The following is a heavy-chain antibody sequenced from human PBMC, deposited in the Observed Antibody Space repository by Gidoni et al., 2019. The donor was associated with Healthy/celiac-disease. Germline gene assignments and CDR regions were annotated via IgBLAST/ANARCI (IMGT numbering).Heavy chain of an antibody. CDR1: GGSISSSSYY. V-gene: IGHV4-39*07. Sequence: QLQLQESGPGRVKPSETLSITCTVSGGSISSSSYYWGWIRQPPGKGLEWIGSIYYSGSTYYNPSLKSRVTISVDTSKNQFSLKLSSVTAADTAVYYCAREVSSSLNWFDPWGQGTLVTVSS. D-gene: IGHD6-13*01. CDR2: IYYSGST. J-gene: IGHJ5*02. CDR3: AREVSSSLNWFDP.